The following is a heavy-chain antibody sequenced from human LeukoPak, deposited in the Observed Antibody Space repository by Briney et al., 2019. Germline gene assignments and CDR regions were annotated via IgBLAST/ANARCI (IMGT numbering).Heavy chain of an antibody. CDR3: ARDGLMISGSYPYFDY. V-gene: IGHV1-18*01. CDR1: GYTFTSYG. CDR2: ISAYNGNT. D-gene: IGHD1-26*01. Sequence: GASVKVSCKASGYTFTSYGISWVRQAPGQGVEWMGWISAYNGNTNYAQKLQGRVTMTTDTSTSTAYMELRSLRSADTAVYYFARDGLMISGSYPYFDYWGQGTLVTVSS. J-gene: IGHJ4*02.